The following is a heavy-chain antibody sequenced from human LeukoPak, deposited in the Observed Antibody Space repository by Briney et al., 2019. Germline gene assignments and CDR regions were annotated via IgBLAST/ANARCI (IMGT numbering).Heavy chain of an antibody. CDR3: ARLLPFYGNIRYGLDV. V-gene: IGHV4-59*08. CDR2: IYYSGST. Sequence: NPSETLSLTCTVAGGSMRSYYWSWIRQPPGKGLELIGYIYYSGSTNYNPSFKSRVSISVDMSKNQFSLKLSSVTAADTAVYYCARLLPFYGNIRYGLDVWGQGTTVTVSS. D-gene: IGHD4-11*01. CDR1: GGSMRSYY. J-gene: IGHJ6*02.